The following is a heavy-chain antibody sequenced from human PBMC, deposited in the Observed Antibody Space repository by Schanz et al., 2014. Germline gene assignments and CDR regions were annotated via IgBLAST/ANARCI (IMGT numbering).Heavy chain of an antibody. CDR2: IDTAGSYT. CDR1: GFTYSSYW. Sequence: EVQLVESGGGLVQPGGSLRLSCAASGFTYSSYWMHWVRQAPGKGLVWVSTIDTAGSYTSYVDSVKGRFTISRDNSKNTMYLQMNSLRAEDTAVYYCVKDLQRELLRDDHYYGMDVWGQGTTVTVSS. V-gene: IGHV3-74*02. D-gene: IGHD1-26*01. J-gene: IGHJ6*02. CDR3: VKDLQRELLRDDHYYGMDV.